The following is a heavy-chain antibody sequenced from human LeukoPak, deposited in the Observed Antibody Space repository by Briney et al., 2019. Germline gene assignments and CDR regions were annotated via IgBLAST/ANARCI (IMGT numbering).Heavy chain of an antibody. Sequence: TGGSLRLSCGASAFTVSSHWMNWVRQAPGKGLEWVASIKYDGREIFYADSVKGRFTISRDNAKNSLNLQMSSLRAEDTAVYYCARDGVPPGITFDSWGQATLVTVSP. CDR3: ARDGVPPGITFDS. J-gene: IGHJ4*02. CDR2: IKYDGREI. D-gene: IGHD2-2*01. V-gene: IGHV3-7*01. CDR1: AFTVSSHW.